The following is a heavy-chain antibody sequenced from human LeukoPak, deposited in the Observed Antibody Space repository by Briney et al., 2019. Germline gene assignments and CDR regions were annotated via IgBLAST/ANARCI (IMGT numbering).Heavy chain of an antibody. V-gene: IGHV5-51*01. CDR2: IYPGDSDT. CDR3: ARGFHWFDL. D-gene: IGHD2-21*01. J-gene: IGHJ5*02. Sequence: GESLKISCKGSGYSFNIFWIGWVRQMPGKGLEWVGIIYPGDSDTRYSPSFQGQVTISADKSINTAYLQWSSLKASDTAMYYCARGFHWFDLWGQGTLVTVSS. CDR1: GYSFNIFW.